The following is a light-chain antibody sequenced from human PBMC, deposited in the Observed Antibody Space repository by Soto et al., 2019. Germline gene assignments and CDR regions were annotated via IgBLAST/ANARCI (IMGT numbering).Light chain of an antibody. CDR3: QQYNNWWT. J-gene: IGKJ1*01. CDR2: VAS. CDR1: QSVSNN. V-gene: IGKV3-15*01. Sequence: EIVMTQSPATLSVSPGERATLSCRASQSVSNNLAWYQKKPGQPPRLLIYVASTRATGIPARFSGSGSGTEFTLTISSLQSDDFAFYYCQQYNNWWTFGQGTRVDIK.